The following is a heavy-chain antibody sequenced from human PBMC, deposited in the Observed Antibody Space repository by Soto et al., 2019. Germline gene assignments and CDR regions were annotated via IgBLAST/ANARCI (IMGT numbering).Heavy chain of an antibody. Sequence: QITSKESGPTLVKPTQTLTLTCSFSGLSLSTSGEAVGWIRQPPGKALEWLALIYWDDDKFFNPTLKTRLTITKDTSKNQVVLTLTNMDPVDTATYSCAHYVSASPAGWFDPWGQGVLVTVSS. CDR1: GLSLSTSGEA. J-gene: IGHJ5*02. V-gene: IGHV2-5*02. CDR3: AHYVSASPAGWFDP. CDR2: IYWDDDK. D-gene: IGHD3-10*01.